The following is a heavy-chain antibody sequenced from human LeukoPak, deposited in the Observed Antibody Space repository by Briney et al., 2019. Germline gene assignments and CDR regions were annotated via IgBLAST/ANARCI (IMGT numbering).Heavy chain of an antibody. J-gene: IGHJ4*02. CDR1: GGSISSGDHY. V-gene: IGHV4-30-4*01. Sequence: SQTLSLTCTGSGGSISSGDHYWGWIRQPPGKGLGWIGYICYSGSTYYNPSLKSRVTISVDTSRNQFSLELSSVTATDTAVYYCARAMTTVTTFLDYWGQGTLVTVSS. CDR3: ARAMTTVTTFLDY. D-gene: IGHD4-17*01. CDR2: ICYSGST.